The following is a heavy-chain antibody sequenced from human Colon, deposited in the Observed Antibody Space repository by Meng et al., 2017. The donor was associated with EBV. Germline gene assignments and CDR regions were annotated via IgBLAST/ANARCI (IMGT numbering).Heavy chain of an antibody. CDR1: GDSVATGRYY. D-gene: IGHD3-10*01. J-gene: IGHJ5*02. CDR3: ARVSGRSFDP. CDR2: IYYIGGT. V-gene: IGHV4-61*01. Sequence: QVQPQESGPGFVKPSETLALTCTVSGDSVATGRYYWSWIRQPPGKGLEWIAYIYYIGGTNYNPSLKSRLTISLDTSKNQFSLSLRSVTAADTAVYYCARVSGRSFDPWGQGTLVTVSS.